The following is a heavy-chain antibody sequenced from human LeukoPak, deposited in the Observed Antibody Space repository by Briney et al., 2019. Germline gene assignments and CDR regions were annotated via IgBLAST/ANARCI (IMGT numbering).Heavy chain of an antibody. CDR2: INHSGST. Sequence: PSETLSLTCAVYGGSFSGYYWSWIRQPPGKGLEWIGEINHSGSTNYNPSLKSRVTISVDTSKNQFSLNLSSVTAADTAVYYCARGRITARPFGGWFDPGAREPWSPSPQ. J-gene: IGHJ5*02. V-gene: IGHV4-34*01. D-gene: IGHD6-6*01. CDR3: ARGRITARPFGGWFDP. CDR1: GGSFSGYY.